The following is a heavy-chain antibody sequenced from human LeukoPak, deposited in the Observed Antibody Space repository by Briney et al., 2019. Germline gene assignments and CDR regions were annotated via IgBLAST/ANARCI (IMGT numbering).Heavy chain of an antibody. V-gene: IGHV4-59*01. CDR3: ARDRREQYCSGGSCYSALGFFDY. CDR2: IHDSGST. Sequence: SETLSLTCIVSGGSISSYYWSWIRQPPGKGLEWIGYIHDSGSTNYNPSLQSRVTISVDTSKNRFSLKLSSVTAADTAVYYCARDRREQYCSGGSCYSALGFFDYWSQGTLVTVSS. J-gene: IGHJ4*02. D-gene: IGHD2-15*01. CDR1: GGSISSYY.